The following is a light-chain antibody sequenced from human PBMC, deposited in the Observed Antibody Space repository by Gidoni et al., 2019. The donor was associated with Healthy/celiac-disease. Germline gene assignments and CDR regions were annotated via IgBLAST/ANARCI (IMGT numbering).Light chain of an antibody. J-gene: IGKJ5*01. CDR2: DAS. Sequence: AIQLTQSPSSLSASVGDRVTITCRASQGISRALAWYQQKPGKAPKLLIYDASSLESGGPSRFSGSGSGTDFTLTISSLQPEDFATYYCQQFNSYPITFGQGTRLEIK. CDR3: QQFNSYPIT. V-gene: IGKV1-13*02. CDR1: QGISRA.